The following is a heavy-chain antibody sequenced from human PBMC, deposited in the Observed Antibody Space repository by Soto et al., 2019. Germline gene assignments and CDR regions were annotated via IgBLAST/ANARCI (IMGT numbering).Heavy chain of an antibody. CDR1: GFTFSNAW. D-gene: IGHD3-22*01. J-gene: IGHJ4*02. Sequence: PGGSLRLSCAASGFTFSNAWMNWVRQAPGKGLEWVGRIKSKTDGGTTDYAAPVKGRFTISRDDSKNTLYLQMNSLKTEDTAVYYCTTEYYYDSSGYLKDYWGQGTLVTVSS. CDR3: TTEYYYDSSGYLKDY. CDR2: IKSKTDGGTT. V-gene: IGHV3-15*07.